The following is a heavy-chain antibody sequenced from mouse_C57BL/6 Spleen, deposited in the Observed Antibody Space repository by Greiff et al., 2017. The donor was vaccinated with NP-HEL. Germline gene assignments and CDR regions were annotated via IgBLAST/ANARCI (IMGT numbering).Heavy chain of an antibody. CDR3: ARDGTGDWYFDV. CDR2: ISYSGST. CDR1: GYSITSGYD. J-gene: IGHJ1*03. V-gene: IGHV3-1*01. Sequence: EVMLVESGPGMVKPSQSLSLTCTVTGYSITSGYDWHWIRHFPGNKLEWMGYISYSGSTNYNPSLKSRISITHDTSKNPFFLKLNSVTSEDTATYYCARDGTGDWYFDVWGTGTTVTVSS.